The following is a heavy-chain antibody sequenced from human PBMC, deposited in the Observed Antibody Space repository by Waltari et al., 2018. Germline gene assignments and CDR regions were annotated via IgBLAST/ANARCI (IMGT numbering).Heavy chain of an antibody. J-gene: IGHJ4*02. CDR2: VSGSGQTT. Sequence: EVQLLDSGGALVQPGGPLRLSCAASGFTFASFGMSWIRRAPGKGLEWFLGVSGSGQTTYYADSVKGRFTISRDNAKNIVYLQMSSLRAEDTAAYFCVREGYSYDTGYYSGGYFDYWGQGTLVTVSS. V-gene: IGHV3-23*01. CDR1: GFTFASFG. D-gene: IGHD3-22*01. CDR3: VREGYSYDTGYYSGGYFDY.